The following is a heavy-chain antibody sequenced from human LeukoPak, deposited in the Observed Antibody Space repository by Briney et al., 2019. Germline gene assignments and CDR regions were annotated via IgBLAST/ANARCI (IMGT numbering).Heavy chain of an antibody. J-gene: IGHJ4*02. CDR1: GFTFSSYC. D-gene: IGHD6-19*01. Sequence: GGSLRLSCAASGFTFSSYCMSWVRHTPGKGLEWVANIKQDGSENYYVDSVKGRFTISRDNAKNSLYLQMNSLRAEDTAVYYCARARSQQWLVPRYWGQGTLVTVFS. CDR3: ARARSQQWLVPRY. V-gene: IGHV3-7*01. CDR2: IKQDGSEN.